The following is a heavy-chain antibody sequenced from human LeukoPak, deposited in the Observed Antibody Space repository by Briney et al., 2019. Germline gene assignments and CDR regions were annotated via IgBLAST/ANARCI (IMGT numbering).Heavy chain of an antibody. CDR2: INPSGGST. D-gene: IGHD3-22*01. V-gene: IGHV1-46*01. CDR1: GFTFTSYY. Sequence: GGSLRLSCAASGFTFTSYYMHWVRQAPGQGLEWMGIINPSGGSTSYAQKFQGRVTMTRDTSTSTVYMELSSLRSEDTAVYYCARPPTPYDSSGYYNYWGQGTLVTVSS. J-gene: IGHJ4*02. CDR3: ARPPTPYDSSGYYNY.